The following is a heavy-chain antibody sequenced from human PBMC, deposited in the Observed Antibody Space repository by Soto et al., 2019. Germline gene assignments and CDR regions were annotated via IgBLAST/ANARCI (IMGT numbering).Heavy chain of an antibody. V-gene: IGHV4-59*01. CDR1: GGSISSYY. J-gene: IGHJ4*02. CDR2: IYYSGST. Sequence: SETLSLTCTVSGGSISSYYWSWIRQPPGKGLEWIGYIYYSGSTNYNPSLKSRVTISVDTSKNQFSLKLSSVTAADTAVYYCARVMGLQRKYCSGGSCYTSQVPSTIDYWGQGTLVTVSS. D-gene: IGHD2-15*01. CDR3: ARVMGLQRKYCSGGSCYTSQVPSTIDY.